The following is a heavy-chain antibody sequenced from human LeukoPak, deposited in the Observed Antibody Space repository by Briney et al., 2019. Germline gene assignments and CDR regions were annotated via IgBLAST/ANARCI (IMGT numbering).Heavy chain of an antibody. J-gene: IGHJ6*02. CDR3: ASDLAADYYGMDV. V-gene: IGHV1-46*01. D-gene: IGHD6-13*01. CDR1: GYTFTSYY. Sequence: ASVKVSCKASGYTFTSYYMHWVRQAPGQGLEWMGLINPSGGSTSYAQKFQGRVTMTRDTSTSTVYMELSSLRSEDTAVYYCASDLAADYYGMDVWGQGTTVTVSS. CDR2: INPSGGST.